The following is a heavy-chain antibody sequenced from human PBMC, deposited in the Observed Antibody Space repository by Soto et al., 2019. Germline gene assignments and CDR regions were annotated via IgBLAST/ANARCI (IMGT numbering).Heavy chain of an antibody. Sequence: PRVSLRLSCSTPGFRFSDYYMSWIPQAPGKGLEWLSYISSSGATMYYADSVEGRFTLSRDNDKNSLYLHMTSLRSEDTAVEDGARKVARSWLDPWCQGPLVTVSS. CDR2: ISSSGATM. CDR3: ARKVARSWLDP. CDR1: GFRFSDYY. V-gene: IGHV3-11*01. J-gene: IGHJ5*02.